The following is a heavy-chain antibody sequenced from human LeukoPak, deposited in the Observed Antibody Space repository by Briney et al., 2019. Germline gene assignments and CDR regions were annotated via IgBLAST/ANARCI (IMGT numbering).Heavy chain of an antibody. D-gene: IGHD3-3*01. J-gene: IGHJ6*03. CDR3: ARVQLRFLEWLPTYYYYYMDV. V-gene: IGHV3-33*08. CDR1: GFTFSLHR. Sequence: GGSLRLSCAASGFTFSLHRMHWVRQAPGKGLEWVAVLFYDGSIGYYADSVKGRFTISRDNAKNSLYLQMNSLRAEDTAVYYCARVQLRFLEWLPTYYYYYMDVWGKGTTVTVSS. CDR2: LFYDGSIG.